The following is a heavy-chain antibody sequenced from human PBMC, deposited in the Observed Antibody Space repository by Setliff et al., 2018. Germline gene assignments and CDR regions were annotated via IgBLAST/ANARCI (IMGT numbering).Heavy chain of an antibody. CDR3: VRAPVYCSGDCYPRYFDA. CDR1: GGSVSNSGFF. V-gene: IGHV4-39*07. CDR2: IFMSGST. Sequence: SETLSLTCTVSGGSVSNSGFFWGWLRQAPGKGLEWIGQIFMSGSTDYDPSFESRVTISLDMSKNQFFLDLTSVTAADTGVYYCVRAPVYCSGDCYPRYFDAWGQGTLVTVSS. D-gene: IGHD2-21*01. J-gene: IGHJ5*02.